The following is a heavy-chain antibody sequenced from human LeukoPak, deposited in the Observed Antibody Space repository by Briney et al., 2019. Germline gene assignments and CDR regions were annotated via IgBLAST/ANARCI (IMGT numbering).Heavy chain of an antibody. CDR2: ISSSSSYI. V-gene: IGHV3-21*01. Sequence: GRSLRLSCAASGFTFSSYSMNWVRQAPGKGLEWVSSISSSSSYIYYADSVKGRFTISRGNAKNSLYLQMNSLRAEDTAVYYCARAPAYYDILTGPGGTHFDYWGQGTLVTVSS. CDR3: ARAPAYYDILTGPGGTHFDY. D-gene: IGHD3-9*01. CDR1: GFTFSSYS. J-gene: IGHJ4*02.